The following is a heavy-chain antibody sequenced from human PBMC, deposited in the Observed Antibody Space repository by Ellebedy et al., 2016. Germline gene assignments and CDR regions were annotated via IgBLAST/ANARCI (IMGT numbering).Heavy chain of an antibody. CDR2: IIPIFGTA. J-gene: IGHJ4*02. V-gene: IGHV1-69*13. D-gene: IGHD1-1*01. Sequence: SVKVSCKASGGTFSSYAISWVRQAPGQGLEWMGGIIPIFGTANYAQKFQGRVTITADESTSTAYMELSSLRSEDTAVYYCASTWYNWNDGDYWGQGTLVTVSS. CDR3: ASTWYNWNDGDY. CDR1: GGTFSSYA.